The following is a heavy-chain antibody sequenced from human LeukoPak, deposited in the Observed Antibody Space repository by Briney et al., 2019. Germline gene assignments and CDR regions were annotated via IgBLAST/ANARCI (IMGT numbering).Heavy chain of an antibody. CDR3: ARGRGR. CDR2: ISSSSTI. D-gene: IGHD3-10*01. V-gene: IGHV3-69-1*01. J-gene: IGHJ4*02. CDR1: GFIFSNYN. Sequence: GGSLRLSCAASGFIFSNYNMNWVRQAPGKGLEWVSYISSSSTIYYADSVKGRFTISRDNAKNSLFLQMNSLRAEDTAVYYCARGRGRWGQGTLVTVSS.